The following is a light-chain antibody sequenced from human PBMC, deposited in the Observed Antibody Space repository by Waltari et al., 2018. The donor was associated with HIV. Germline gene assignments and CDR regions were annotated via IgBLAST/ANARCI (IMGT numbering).Light chain of an antibody. V-gene: IGLV1-47*01. Sequence: QSVLTQPPSVSGTPGQRVSISCSGSPFNIGNNYAFWYPHFPGAAPRLLIDRHNQRPSGVPDRFSVSKSGTSASLAISGRRAEDEADYYCAAWDDSLSGWVFGGGTKLTVL. CDR2: RHN. J-gene: IGLJ2*01. CDR3: AAWDDSLSGWV. CDR1: PFNIGNNY.